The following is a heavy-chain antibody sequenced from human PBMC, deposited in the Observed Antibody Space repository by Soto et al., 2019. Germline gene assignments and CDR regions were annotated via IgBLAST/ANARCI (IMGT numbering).Heavy chain of an antibody. D-gene: IGHD2-2*01. Sequence: EVQLVESGGGLVQPGGSPRLSCEASGFIFSNYWMNLVRQAPGKGLEWLANIKKDGSEKYYVDSARGRFTISRDNAKNSLYLQMNSLRAEDTAVYFCARDDCSGTSCSSDYYSYGMDVWGQGTTVTVSS. V-gene: IGHV3-7*01. J-gene: IGHJ6*02. CDR1: GFIFSNYW. CDR3: ARDDCSGTSCSSDYYSYGMDV. CDR2: IKKDGSEK.